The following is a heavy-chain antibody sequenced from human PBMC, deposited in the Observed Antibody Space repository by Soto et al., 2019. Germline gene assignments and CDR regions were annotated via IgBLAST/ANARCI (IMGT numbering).Heavy chain of an antibody. CDR3: ARAYCSGGSCYYYYGMDV. CDR1: GFTFSDYY. CDR2: ISSSSSYT. V-gene: IGHV3-11*06. D-gene: IGHD2-15*01. Sequence: PGGSLRLSCAASGFTFSDYYMSWIRQAPGKGLEWVSYISSSSSYTNYADSVKGRFTISRDNAKNSLYLQMNSLRAEDTAVYYCARAYCSGGSCYYYYGMDVWGQGTTVTVSS. J-gene: IGHJ6*02.